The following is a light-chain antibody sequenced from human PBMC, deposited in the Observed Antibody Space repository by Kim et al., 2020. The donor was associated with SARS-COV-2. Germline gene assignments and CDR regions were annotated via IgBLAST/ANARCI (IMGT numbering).Light chain of an antibody. CDR3: SSYTSSSTLEV. Sequence: QSALTQPASVSGSPGQSITISCTGTSSDVGGYNYVSWYQQHPGKVPKLMIFGVSNRPSGVSNRFSGSKSGNTASLTISGLQAEDEADYYCSSYTSSSTLEVFGTGTKVTVL. CDR2: GVS. J-gene: IGLJ1*01. CDR1: SSDVGGYNY. V-gene: IGLV2-14*03.